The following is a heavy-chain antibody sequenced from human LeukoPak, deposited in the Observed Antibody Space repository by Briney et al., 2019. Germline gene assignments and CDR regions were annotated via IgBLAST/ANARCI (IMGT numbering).Heavy chain of an antibody. V-gene: IGHV4-39*07. D-gene: IGHD4-17*01. CDR1: GGSISSSSYY. J-gene: IGHJ3*02. CDR2: IYYSGST. Sequence: PSETLSLTCTVSGGSISSSSYYWGWIRQPPGKGLEWIGSIYYSGSTYYNPSLKSRVTISVDTSKNQFSLKLSSVTAADTAVYYCARDGEVYGDYLHFPFDIWGQGTMVTVSS. CDR3: ARDGEVYGDYLHFPFDI.